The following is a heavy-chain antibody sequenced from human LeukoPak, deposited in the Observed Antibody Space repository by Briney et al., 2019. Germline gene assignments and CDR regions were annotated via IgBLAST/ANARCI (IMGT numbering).Heavy chain of an antibody. J-gene: IGHJ6*03. Sequence: GGSLRLSCAASGFTFNSYGMHWVRQVPGKGLEGVALISYDGSNKHCADSVKGRFTISRDNSKNTLYLQMNSLRAEDTAVYYCARSPGDSSGYYYGYYYYMDVWGKGTTVTISS. CDR1: GFTFNSYG. V-gene: IGHV3-30*03. CDR3: ARSPGDSSGYYYGYYYYMDV. D-gene: IGHD3-22*01. CDR2: ISYDGSNK.